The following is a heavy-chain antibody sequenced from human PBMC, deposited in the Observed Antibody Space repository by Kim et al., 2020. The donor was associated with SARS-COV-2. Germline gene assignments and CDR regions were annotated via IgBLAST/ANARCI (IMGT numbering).Heavy chain of an antibody. CDR1: GGSFSGYH. CDR2: INHSGST. CDR3: ARGRYYYGSGNLGWFDP. D-gene: IGHD3-10*01. Sequence: SETLSLTCAVYGGSFSGYHWSWIRQPPGKGLEWIGEINHSGSTNYNPSLKSRVTISVDTPKNQFSLKLSSVTAADTAVYYCARGRYYYGSGNLGWFDPWGQGTLVTVSS. V-gene: IGHV4-34*01. J-gene: IGHJ5*02.